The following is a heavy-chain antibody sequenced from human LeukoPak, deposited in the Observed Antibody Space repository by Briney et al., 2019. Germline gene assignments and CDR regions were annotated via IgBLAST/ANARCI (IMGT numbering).Heavy chain of an antibody. CDR1: GFTFSSYA. V-gene: IGHV3-23*01. CDR2: ISGSGGST. J-gene: IGHJ4*02. CDR3: AKDRQGYSSGWYEGDY. Sequence: GGSLRLSCAASGFTFSSYAMCWVRQAPGKGLEWVSAISGSGGSTYYADSVKGRFTISRDYSKNTLYLQMNSLRAVDTAVYYCAKDRQGYSSGWYEGDYWGQGTLVTVSS. D-gene: IGHD6-19*01.